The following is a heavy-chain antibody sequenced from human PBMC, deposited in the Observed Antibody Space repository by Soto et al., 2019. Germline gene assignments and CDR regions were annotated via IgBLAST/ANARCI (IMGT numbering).Heavy chain of an antibody. J-gene: IGHJ4*02. CDR2: IYYSGST. CDR1: GGSISSYY. Sequence: SETLSLTCTVSGGSISSYYWSWIRQPPGKGLEWIGYIYYSGSTNYNPSLKSRVTISVDTSKNQFSLKLSFVTAADTAVYYCASTYGSGSYYYFDYWGQGTLVTVSS. V-gene: IGHV4-59*08. CDR3: ASTYGSGSYYYFDY. D-gene: IGHD3-10*01.